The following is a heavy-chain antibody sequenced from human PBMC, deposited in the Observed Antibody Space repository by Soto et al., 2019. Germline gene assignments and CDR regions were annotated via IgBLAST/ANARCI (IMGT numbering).Heavy chain of an antibody. CDR2: IIPIFGTA. CDR3: ASFYSSSWYVYYGMDV. V-gene: IGHV1-69*13. D-gene: IGHD6-13*01. Sequence: ASVKVSCKASGGTFSSYAISWVRQAPGQGLEWMGGIIPIFGTANYAQKFQGRVTITADESTSTAYMELSSLRSEDTAVYYCASFYSSSWYVYYGMDVWGQGTTVTVSS. CDR1: GGTFSSYA. J-gene: IGHJ6*02.